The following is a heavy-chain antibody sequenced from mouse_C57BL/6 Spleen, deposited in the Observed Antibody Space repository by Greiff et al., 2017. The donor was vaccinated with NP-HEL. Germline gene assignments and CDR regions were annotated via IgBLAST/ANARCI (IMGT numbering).Heavy chain of an antibody. CDR2: ISYSGST. CDR1: GYSITSGYD. CDR3: ARGGLSDYYGSSYRYFDV. J-gene: IGHJ1*03. D-gene: IGHD1-1*01. Sequence: EVKLMESGPGMVKPSQSLSLTCTVTGYSITSGYDWHWIRHLPGNKLEWTGYISYSGSTNYNPSLKSRISITHDTSKNHFFLKLNSVTTEDTATYYSARGGLSDYYGSSYRYFDVWGTGATVTVSS. V-gene: IGHV3-1*01.